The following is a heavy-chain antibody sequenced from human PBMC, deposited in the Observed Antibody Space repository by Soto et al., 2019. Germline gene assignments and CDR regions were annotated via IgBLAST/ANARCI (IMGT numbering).Heavy chain of an antibody. Sequence: QVQLVQSGAEVKKPGASVKVSCKASVYTFTSYGISWVRQAPGQGLEWMGWISAYNGNTNYAQKLQGRVTMTTDTSKSTDYMELRSLRSDDTAVYYCARRNRDYYDSSGYLFDYWGQGTLVTVSS. V-gene: IGHV1-18*01. CDR2: ISAYNGNT. CDR3: ARRNRDYYDSSGYLFDY. J-gene: IGHJ4*02. CDR1: VYTFTSYG. D-gene: IGHD3-22*01.